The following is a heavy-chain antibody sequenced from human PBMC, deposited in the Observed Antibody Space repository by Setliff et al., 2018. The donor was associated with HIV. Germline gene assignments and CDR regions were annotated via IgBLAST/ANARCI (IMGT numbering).Heavy chain of an antibody. V-gene: IGHV3-23*01. CDR1: GFTFSSYA. CDR3: AKGQDGLRYNWFDP. Sequence: GGSLRLSCAASGFTFSSYAMNWVRQAPGKGLEWVSTISDSGGNTYYTDSVKGRFTISKDNSKNTLYLQMNSLRAEDTAVYYCAKGQDGLRYNWFDPWGHGTLVTVSS. J-gene: IGHJ5*02. CDR2: ISDSGGNT.